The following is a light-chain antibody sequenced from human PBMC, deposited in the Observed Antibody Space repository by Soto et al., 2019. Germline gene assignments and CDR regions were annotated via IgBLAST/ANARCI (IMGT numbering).Light chain of an antibody. CDR2: GSS. J-gene: IGKJ4*01. CDR3: QQTSNVPLT. CDR1: QDIDLY. Sequence: DIQMTQSPSSLSASVGDRVTITCRASQDIDLYLSWFQQKPGKAPKLLIYGSSSLQSGVPSKFRGGGFGRDFTLTISNLQPEDFATYYCQQTSNVPLTFGGGTKVDIK. V-gene: IGKV1-39*01.